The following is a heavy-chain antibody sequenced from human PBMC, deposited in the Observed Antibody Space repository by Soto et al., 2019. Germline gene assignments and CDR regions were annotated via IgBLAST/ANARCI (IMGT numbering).Heavy chain of an antibody. V-gene: IGHV3-23*01. CDR3: AKDSGPYCSGGSCYFDY. Sequence: GVSLRLSCAASGFTFSSYAMSWVRQAPGKGLEWVSAISGSGGSTYYADSVKGRFTISRDNSKNTLYLQMSSLRAEDTAVYYCAKDSGPYCSGGSCYFDYWGQGTLVTVSS. D-gene: IGHD2-15*01. J-gene: IGHJ4*02. CDR2: ISGSGGST. CDR1: GFTFSSYA.